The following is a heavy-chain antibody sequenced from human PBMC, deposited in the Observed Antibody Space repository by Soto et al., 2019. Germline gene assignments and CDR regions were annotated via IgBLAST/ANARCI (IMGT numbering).Heavy chain of an antibody. D-gene: IGHD5-12*01. CDR1: GFTFSSYG. Sequence: QVQLVESGGGVVQPGRSLRLSCAASGFTFSSYGMHWVRQAPGKGLEWVAVIWYDGSNKYYADSVKGRFTISRDNSKNTLYLQMNSLRAEDTAVYYCARGEMATIGAGYFDYWGQGTLVTVS. CDR3: ARGEMATIGAGYFDY. CDR2: IWYDGSNK. V-gene: IGHV3-33*01. J-gene: IGHJ4*02.